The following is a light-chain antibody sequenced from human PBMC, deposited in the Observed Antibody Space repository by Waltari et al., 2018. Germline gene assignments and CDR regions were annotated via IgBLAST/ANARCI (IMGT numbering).Light chain of an antibody. CDR2: YDD. J-gene: IGLJ2*01. V-gene: IGLV1-36*01. CDR3: AAWDDSLSGVV. CDR1: SSNIGNNA. Sequence: QSVLTQPPSVSEAPRQRVTISCSGSSSNIGNNAVNWSQQLPGKAPKLLIYYDDLLPSGVSDRSSGSKSGTSASLAISGLQSEDEADYHCAAWDDSLSGVVFGGGTKLTVL.